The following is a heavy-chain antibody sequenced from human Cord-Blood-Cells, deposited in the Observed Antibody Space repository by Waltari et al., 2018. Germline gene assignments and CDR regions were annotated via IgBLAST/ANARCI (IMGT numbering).Heavy chain of an antibody. D-gene: IGHD3-10*01. CDR2: IYWNDDK. Sequence: QITLKESGPTLVKPTQTLTLTCTFSGFSLSTSGVGVGWIRQPPGKALDWHALIYWNDDKRYSPSLKSRHTITKDTSKNQVVLTMTNMDPVDTATYYCAHRRSYYGSGSYYNSYYYFDYWGQGTRVTVSS. CDR3: AHRRSYYGSGSYYNSYYYFDY. CDR1: GFSLSTSGVG. V-gene: IGHV2-5*01. J-gene: IGHJ4*02.